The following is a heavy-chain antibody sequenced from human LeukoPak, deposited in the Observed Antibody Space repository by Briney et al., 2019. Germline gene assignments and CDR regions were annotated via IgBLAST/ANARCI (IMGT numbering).Heavy chain of an antibody. J-gene: IGHJ4*02. V-gene: IGHV1-2*02. CDR3: ARDLITSIAARDY. Sequence: ASVKVSCKASGYTFTGYYMHWVRQAPGQGLEWMGWINPNSGGTNYAQKFQGRVTMTRDTSISTAYMELSRLRSDDTAVYYCARDLITSIAARDYWGQGTLVTVSS. D-gene: IGHD6-6*01. CDR1: GYTFTGYY. CDR2: INPNSGGT.